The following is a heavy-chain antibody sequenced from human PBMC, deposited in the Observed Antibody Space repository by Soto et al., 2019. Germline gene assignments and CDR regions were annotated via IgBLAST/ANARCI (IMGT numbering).Heavy chain of an antibody. CDR3: ARDPSRMVRGPEGAY. J-gene: IGHJ4*02. D-gene: IGHD3-10*01. V-gene: IGHV3-21*01. CDR2: ISSSSSYI. Sequence: GGSLRLSCAASGFTFSSYSMNWVRQAPGKGLEWVSSISSSSSYIYYADSVKGRFTISRDNAKNSLYLQMNSLRAEDTAVYYCARDPSRMVRGPEGAYWGQGTLVTVSS. CDR1: GFTFSSYS.